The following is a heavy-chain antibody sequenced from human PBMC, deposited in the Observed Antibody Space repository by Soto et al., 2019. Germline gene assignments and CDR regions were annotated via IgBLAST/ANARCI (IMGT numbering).Heavy chain of an antibody. Sequence: QVQLQESGPGLVKPSQTLSLTCTVSGGSISSGGYYWSWIRQHPGKGLEGIGYIYYSGSTYYNPSLKSRVTISVDTSKNQFSRKLSSVTAADTAVYYCARGGRRSPGMDVWGQGTTVTVSS. CDR1: GGSISSGGYY. CDR2: IYYSGST. CDR3: ARGGRRSPGMDV. J-gene: IGHJ6*02. V-gene: IGHV4-31*03.